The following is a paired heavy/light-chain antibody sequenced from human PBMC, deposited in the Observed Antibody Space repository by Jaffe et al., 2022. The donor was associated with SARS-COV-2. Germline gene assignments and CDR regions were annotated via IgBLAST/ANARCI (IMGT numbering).Light chain of an antibody. CDR2: TDN. CDR3: AAWDDSLNGVL. CDR1: SSSIGSNF. Sequence: QSVLTQPPSASGTPGQRVTISCSGSSSSIGSNFVNWYQQLPGTAPKLLIYTDNQRPSGVPDRFSGSKSGTSASLAISGLQSEDEADYYCAAWDDSLNGVLFGGGTKLAVL. V-gene: IGLV1-44*01. J-gene: IGLJ2*01.
Heavy chain of an antibody. CDR1: GFTFNTYS. V-gene: IGHV3-48*01. D-gene: IGHD5-12*01. CDR2: ISSTGITI. CDR3: ARDIVANSGPYYGMAV. J-gene: IGHJ6*02. Sequence: EVQLVDSGGALVQPGGSLRLSCAVSGFTFNTYSMNWVRQAPGKGLEWVSYISSTGITIYYADSVKGRFTISRDNAKNSLYLQMNSLRGEDTAVYYCARDIVANSGPYYGMAVWGQGTTVTVSS.